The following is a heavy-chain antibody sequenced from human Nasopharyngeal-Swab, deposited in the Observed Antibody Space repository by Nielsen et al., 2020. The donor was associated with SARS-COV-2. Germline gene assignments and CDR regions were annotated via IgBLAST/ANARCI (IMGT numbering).Heavy chain of an antibody. CDR1: GYTFAAYW. CDR3: ATPVSSSEKYAFEV. CDR2: FYPGDSQT. J-gene: IGHJ3*01. V-gene: IGHV5-51*01. D-gene: IGHD6-13*01. Sequence: GESLKISCKASGYTFAAYWIGWVRQMPGKGLEWMGIFYPGDSQTRYSPSFQGQVTIAVDMSITTAYLQWSSLKASDTAMYYCATPVSSSEKYAFEVWGQGTMVTVSS.